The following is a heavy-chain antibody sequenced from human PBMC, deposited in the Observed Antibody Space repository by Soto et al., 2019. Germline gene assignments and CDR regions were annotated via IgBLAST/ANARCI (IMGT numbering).Heavy chain of an antibody. J-gene: IGHJ6*02. CDR1: GFTFSNYG. D-gene: IGHD5-12*01. CDR2: IFYDGSNE. V-gene: IGHV3-30*18. CDR3: AKSRDVYDSYFYYGMDV. Sequence: QVQLVESGGGVVQPGTSLRLSCAASGFTFSNYGMHWVRQTPGKGLEWVALIFYDGSNEYYADSVKGRFTISRDNSKNTLYLQVSSLRAEDTAVYYCAKSRDVYDSYFYYGMDVWGQGTSGTVSS.